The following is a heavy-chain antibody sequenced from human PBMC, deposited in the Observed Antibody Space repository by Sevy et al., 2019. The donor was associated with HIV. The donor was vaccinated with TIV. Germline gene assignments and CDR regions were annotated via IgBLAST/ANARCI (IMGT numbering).Heavy chain of an antibody. Sequence: GGSLRLSCAASGFTFSSYSMNWVRQAPGKGLEWVSSISSSSSNIYYADSVKGRFTISRDNAKNSLYLQMNSLRAEDTAVYYCARDDAASVVVPAAQRASDIWGQGTMVTVSS. D-gene: IGHD2-2*01. CDR1: GFTFSSYS. V-gene: IGHV3-21*01. CDR2: ISSSSSNI. J-gene: IGHJ3*02. CDR3: ARDDAASVVVPAAQRASDI.